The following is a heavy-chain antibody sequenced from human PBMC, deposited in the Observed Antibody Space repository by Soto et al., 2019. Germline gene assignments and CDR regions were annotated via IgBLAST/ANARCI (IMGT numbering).Heavy chain of an antibody. CDR3: AIHGVVIGHWDGPEKNYYYYGMDV. Sequence: GESLKISCKGSGYSFTSYWIGWVRQMPGKGLEWMGIIYPGDSDTRYSPSFQGQVTISADKSISTAYLQWSSLKATDTAMYYFAIHGVVIGHWDGPEKNYYYYGMDVWGQWTTVTVSS. D-gene: IGHD3-3*01. V-gene: IGHV5-51*01. CDR1: GYSFTSYW. J-gene: IGHJ6*02. CDR2: IYPGDSDT.